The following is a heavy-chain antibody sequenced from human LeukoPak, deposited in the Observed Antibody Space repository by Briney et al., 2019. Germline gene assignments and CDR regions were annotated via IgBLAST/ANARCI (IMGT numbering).Heavy chain of an antibody. CDR1: GYTLTELS. CDR3: ARVSRFGVNRGSYYDY. D-gene: IGHD1-26*01. V-gene: IGHV1-24*01. CDR2: FDPEDGET. Sequence: GASVKVSCKVSGYTLTELSMHWVRQAPGKGLEWMGGFDPEDGETIYAQKFQGRVTMTEDTSTDTAYMELSSLRSEDTAVYYCARVSRFGVNRGSYYDYWGQGTLVTVSS. J-gene: IGHJ4*02.